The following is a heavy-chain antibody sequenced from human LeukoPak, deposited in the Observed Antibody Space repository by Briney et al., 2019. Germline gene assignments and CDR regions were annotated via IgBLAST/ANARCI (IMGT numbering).Heavy chain of an antibody. V-gene: IGHV3-23*01. CDR3: AKFRGSPY. CDR1: GFTFSSYW. CDR2: ISGTGRST. J-gene: IGHJ4*02. Sequence: PGGSLRLSCAASGFTFSSYWMHWVRQAPGKGLEWVSDISGTGRSTYYADSVKGRFSISRDNSQNTLYLQMNGLRVEDTAIYYCAKFRGSPYWGQGTLVTVSS.